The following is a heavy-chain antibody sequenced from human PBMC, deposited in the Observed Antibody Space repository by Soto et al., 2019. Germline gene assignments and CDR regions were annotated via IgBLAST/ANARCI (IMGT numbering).Heavy chain of an antibody. CDR1: GFTFSNYG. V-gene: IGHV3-33*01. D-gene: IGHD3-10*01. Sequence: QVQLVESGGGVVQPGRSLRLSCAASGFTFSNYGMHWVRQAPGKGPEWVAVIWYDGSNKYYADSVKGRFTISRDNSKNALYLQMNSLRAEDTGVYYCACARETGDYWGQGTLVTVSS. J-gene: IGHJ4*02. CDR2: IWYDGSNK. CDR3: ACARETGDY.